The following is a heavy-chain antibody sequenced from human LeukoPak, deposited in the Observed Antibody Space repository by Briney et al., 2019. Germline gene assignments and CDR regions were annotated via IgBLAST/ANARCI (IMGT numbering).Heavy chain of an antibody. J-gene: IGHJ4*02. CDR3: ARDRRSGYSGYDHFDY. CDR2: ISIVGSKK. D-gene: IGHD5-12*01. Sequence: PGRSLRLSCAVSGFTFSSYAMHWVRQAPGKGLEWVAVISIVGSKKYYADSVKGRFTISRDNSKNTLYPQMNSLGAEDTAVDYCARDRRSGYSGYDHFDYWGQGTLVTVPS. V-gene: IGHV3-30-3*01. CDR1: GFTFSSYA.